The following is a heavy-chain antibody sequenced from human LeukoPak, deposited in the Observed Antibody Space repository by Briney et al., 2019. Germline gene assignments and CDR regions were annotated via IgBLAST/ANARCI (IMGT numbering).Heavy chain of an antibody. Sequence: SETLSLTCTVSGGSISGYYWSWIRQPPGKGLEWIGYIYYSGSTNYNPSLKSRLTISVDTSKNQFSLKLSSVTAADTAVYYCPRATTKNYWYFDLWGRGTLVTVSS. J-gene: IGHJ2*01. D-gene: IGHD4-17*01. V-gene: IGHV4-59*08. CDR3: PRATTKNYWYFDL. CDR2: IYYSGST. CDR1: GGSISGYY.